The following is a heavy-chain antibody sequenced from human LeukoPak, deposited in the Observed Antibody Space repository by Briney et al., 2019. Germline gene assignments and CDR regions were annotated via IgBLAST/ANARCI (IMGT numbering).Heavy chain of an antibody. CDR2: VYYSGST. Sequence: SETLSLTCTVSRGSITTYYWSWIRQPAGKGLEWIGNVYYSGSTTYNPSQKSRVSMSVDMSKNQFSLKLRSVTAADTATYYCATDRQEGGSGSYWFDPWGQGTQVTVSS. CDR3: ATDRQEGGSGSYWFDP. D-gene: IGHD3-10*01. J-gene: IGHJ5*02. V-gene: IGHV4-59*01. CDR1: RGSITTYY.